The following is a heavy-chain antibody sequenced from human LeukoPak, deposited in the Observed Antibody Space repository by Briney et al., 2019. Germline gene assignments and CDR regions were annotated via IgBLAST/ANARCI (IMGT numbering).Heavy chain of an antibody. CDR3: AKGYIVGATTSFDP. CDR1: GFTFSSYG. CDR2: IRYDGSNK. V-gene: IGHV3-30*02. D-gene: IGHD1-26*01. Sequence: GGSLRLSCAASGFTFSSYGMHWVRHAPGKGLEWVAFIRYDGSNKYYADSVKGRFTISRDNSKNTLYLQMNSLRAEDTAVYYCAKGYIVGATTSFDPWGQGTLVTVSS. J-gene: IGHJ5*02.